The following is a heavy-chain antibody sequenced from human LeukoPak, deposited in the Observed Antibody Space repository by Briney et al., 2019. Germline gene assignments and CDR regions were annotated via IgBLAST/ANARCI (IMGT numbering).Heavy chain of an antibody. CDR3: ARDPGQQLPFGYFDY. D-gene: IGHD6-13*01. V-gene: IGHV4-59*01. J-gene: IGHJ4*02. Sequence: TSETLSLTCTVSGGSISSYYWSWIRQPPGKGLEWIGYIYYSGSTNHNPSLKSRVTISVDTSKNQFSLKLSSVTAADTAVYYCARDPGQQLPFGYFDYWGQGALVTVSS. CDR2: IYYSGST. CDR1: GGSISSYY.